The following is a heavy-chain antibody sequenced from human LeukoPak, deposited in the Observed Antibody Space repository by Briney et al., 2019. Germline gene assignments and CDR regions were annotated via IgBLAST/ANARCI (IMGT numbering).Heavy chain of an antibody. J-gene: IGHJ6*03. CDR2: ISSSSSYI. CDR3: ARDALNYDFWSGYYISYYYYYMDV. D-gene: IGHD3-3*01. V-gene: IGHV3-21*01. CDR1: GFTFSSYS. Sequence: GGSLRLSCGASGFTFSSYSMNWVRQAPGKGLEWVSSISSSSSYIYYADSVKGRFTISRDNAKNSLYLQMNSLRAEDTAVYYCARDALNYDFWSGYYISYYYYYMDVWGKGTTVTVSS.